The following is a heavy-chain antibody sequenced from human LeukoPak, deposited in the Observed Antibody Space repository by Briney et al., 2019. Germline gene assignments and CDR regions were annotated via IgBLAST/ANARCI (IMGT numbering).Heavy chain of an antibody. CDR3: ERPAPAVAGWGRALDI. Sequence: GSLRLSCAASGFTFSDYYMSWIRQPPGKGLEWIGGMTSSGSAYYNPSLKSRVTISADKSKNQFSLKLNSVTAADSAVYYCERPAPAVAGWGRALDIWGHGTMVTVAS. CDR1: GFTFSDYY. V-gene: IGHV4-34*01. D-gene: IGHD6-19*01. CDR2: MTSSGSA. J-gene: IGHJ3*02.